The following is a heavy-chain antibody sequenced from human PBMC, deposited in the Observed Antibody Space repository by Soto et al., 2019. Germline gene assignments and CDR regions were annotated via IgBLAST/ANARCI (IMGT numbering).Heavy chain of an antibody. CDR1: GFTFDDYA. Sequence: GGSLRLSCAASGFTFDDYAMHWVRQAPGKGLEWVSGISWNSGSIGYADSVKGRFTISRDNAKNSLYLQMNSLRAEDTALYYCAKGGLRRCGGDCYEDYFDYWGQGTLVTVSS. CDR3: AKGGLRRCGGDCYEDYFDY. V-gene: IGHV3-9*01. J-gene: IGHJ4*02. D-gene: IGHD2-21*01. CDR2: ISWNSGSI.